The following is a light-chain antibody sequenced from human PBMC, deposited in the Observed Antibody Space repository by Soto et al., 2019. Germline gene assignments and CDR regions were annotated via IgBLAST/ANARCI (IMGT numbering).Light chain of an antibody. CDR2: RAS. Sequence: EIFMMQSPDTLSVSPGARAPLSCRASQTFSDNLAWYQQKPGQAPSLLIYRASTRAIGIPARFSGSGSGTEFTLTISSLQPDDFATYYCQQYNSFFPTFGQGTKVDIK. CDR1: QTFSDN. V-gene: IGKV3D-15*02. CDR3: QQYNSFFPT. J-gene: IGKJ2*01.